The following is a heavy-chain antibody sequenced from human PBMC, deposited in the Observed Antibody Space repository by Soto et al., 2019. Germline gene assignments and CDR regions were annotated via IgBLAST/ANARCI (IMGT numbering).Heavy chain of an antibody. CDR3: ERHNAQWPNWFDP. CDR2: ISAYDGNT. J-gene: IGHJ5*02. V-gene: IGHV1-18*01. D-gene: IGHD1-1*01. Sequence: QVQLVQSGAEVKKPGASVKVSCKASGYTFTSYGISWVRPAPGQGLEWMGWISAYDGNTNYAHKLQGRVTMTSDTYTSTAYMDLRSLRSDDTAVYYCERHNAQWPNWFDPWGQGTLVTVSS. CDR1: GYTFTSYG.